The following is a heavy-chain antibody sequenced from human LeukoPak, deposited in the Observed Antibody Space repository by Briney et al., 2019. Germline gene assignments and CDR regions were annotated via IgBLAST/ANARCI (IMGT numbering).Heavy chain of an antibody. Sequence: GGSLRLSCTTSGFTFGAYAMNWFHQAPGKGLEWVGFIRSKAYGGTTEYAAFVEGRFAISRDDSKSIAYLQINSLKIEDTAIYYCARDSTVTTWFDYWGQGTLVTVSS. J-gene: IGHJ4*02. V-gene: IGHV3-49*03. CDR2: IRSKAYGGTT. CDR1: GFTFGAYA. CDR3: ARDSTVTTWFDY. D-gene: IGHD4-17*01.